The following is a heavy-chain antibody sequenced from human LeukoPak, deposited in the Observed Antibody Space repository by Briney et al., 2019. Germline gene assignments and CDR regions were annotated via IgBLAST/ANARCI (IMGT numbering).Heavy chain of an antibody. CDR1: GFTFSSYA. J-gene: IGHJ5*02. CDR2: ISGSGGST. D-gene: IGHD3-3*01. Sequence: PGGSLRLSCAASGFTFSSYAMSWVRQAPGKGLEWVSAISGSGGSTYYADSVKGRFTISRDNSKNTLYLQMNSLRAEDTAAYYCAKMAITIFGVPNWFDPWGQGTLVTVSS. CDR3: AKMAITIFGVPNWFDP. V-gene: IGHV3-23*01.